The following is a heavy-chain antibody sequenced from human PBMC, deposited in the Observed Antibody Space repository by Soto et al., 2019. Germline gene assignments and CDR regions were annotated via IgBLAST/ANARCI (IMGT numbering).Heavy chain of an antibody. CDR2: INAANGDT. J-gene: IGHJ5*02. CDR3: VRRHVSATGIDWFDP. D-gene: IGHD6-13*01. V-gene: IGHV1-3*01. Sequence: ASVKVPCKASGYTFTSYGIHWVRQAPGQRLEWMGWINAANGDTKYSPKFQGRVTITRDTSASTAYMELSSLRSEDTAVYYCVRRHVSATGIDWFDPWGQGTLVTASS. CDR1: GYTFTSYG.